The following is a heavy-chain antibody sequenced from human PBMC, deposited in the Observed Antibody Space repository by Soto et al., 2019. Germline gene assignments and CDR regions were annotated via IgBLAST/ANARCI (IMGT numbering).Heavy chain of an antibody. J-gene: IGHJ4*02. CDR3: ARGGGYSGYDLDY. V-gene: IGHV3-33*01. Sequence: QVQLVESRGGVVQPGRSLRLSCAAYGFTFSSYGMHWVRQAPGKGLEWVAVIWYDGSNKYYADSVKGRFTISRDNSKNTLYLQMNSLRAEDTAVYYCARGGGYSGYDLDYWGQGTLVTVSS. D-gene: IGHD5-12*01. CDR1: GFTFSSYG. CDR2: IWYDGSNK.